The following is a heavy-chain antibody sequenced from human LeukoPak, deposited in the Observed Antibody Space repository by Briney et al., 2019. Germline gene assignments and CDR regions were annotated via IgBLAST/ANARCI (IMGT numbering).Heavy chain of an antibody. CDR2: IYYSGST. CDR3: ARASLYYDILTGYSADAFDI. CDR1: GGSISSYY. V-gene: IGHV4-59*01. D-gene: IGHD3-9*01. J-gene: IGHJ3*02. Sequence: SETLSLTCTVSGGSISSYYWSWIRQPPGKGLEWIGYIYYSGSTNYNPSLKSRVTISVDTSKNQFSLKLSSVTAADTAVYYCARASLYYDILTGYSADAFDIWGQGTMVTVSS.